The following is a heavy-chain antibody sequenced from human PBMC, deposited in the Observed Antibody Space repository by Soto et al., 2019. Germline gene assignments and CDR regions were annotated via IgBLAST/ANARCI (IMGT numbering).Heavy chain of an antibody. CDR1: GGLISKYS. V-gene: IGHV1-69*06. CDR3: ATIRVRGGPLRFED. CDR2: VLPISGST. J-gene: IGHJ4*01. D-gene: IGHD2-15*01. Sequence: QVQLVQSGAEVRKPGSSVKVSCTTSGGLISKYSFNWVRQAPGQGLEWMGGVLPISGSTDYAQKFQGRLTITADRSTSTVYMELSRLRSDDTANYYCATIRVRGGPLRFEDGGQGTLISVSS.